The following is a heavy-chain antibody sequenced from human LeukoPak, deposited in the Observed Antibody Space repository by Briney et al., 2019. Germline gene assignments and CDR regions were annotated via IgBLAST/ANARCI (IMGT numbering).Heavy chain of an antibody. CDR3: AKDLGGILHNWFDP. CDR1: GFTFSSYA. V-gene: IGHV3-23*01. CDR2: ISGSGGST. J-gene: IGHJ5*02. D-gene: IGHD3-16*01. Sequence: GGSLRLSCADSGFTFSSYAMSWVRQAPGKGLEWVSAISGSGGSTYYADSVKGRFTISRDNSKNTLYLQMNSLRAEDTAVYYCAKDLGGILHNWFDPWGQGTLVTVSS.